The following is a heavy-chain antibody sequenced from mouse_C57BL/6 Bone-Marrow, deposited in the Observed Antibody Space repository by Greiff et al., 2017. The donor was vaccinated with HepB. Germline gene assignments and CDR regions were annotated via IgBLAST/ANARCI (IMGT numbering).Heavy chain of an antibody. CDR3: TRDPLLLRWGAIDY. Sequence: EVQLVESGEGLVKPGGSLKLSCAASGFTFSSYAMSWVRQTPEKRLEWVAYISSGGDYIYYADTVKGRFTISRDNARNTLYLQMSSLKSEDTAMYYCTRDPLLLRWGAIDYWGQGTSVTVSS. D-gene: IGHD1-1*01. CDR1: GFTFSSYA. J-gene: IGHJ4*01. V-gene: IGHV5-9-1*02. CDR2: ISSGGDYI.